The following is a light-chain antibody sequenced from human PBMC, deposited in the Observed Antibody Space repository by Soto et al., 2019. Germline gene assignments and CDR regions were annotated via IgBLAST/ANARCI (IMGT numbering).Light chain of an antibody. Sequence: QSALTQPASVSGSPGQSITISCTGTSSDVGGYNYVSWYQQHPGKAPKLMIYEVSNRPSGVSNRVSGSKSGNTASLTISGLQAEDEADYYCSSYTRSSTLVFGTGTKVTVL. CDR3: SSYTRSSTLV. J-gene: IGLJ1*01. V-gene: IGLV2-14*01. CDR2: EVS. CDR1: SSDVGGYNY.